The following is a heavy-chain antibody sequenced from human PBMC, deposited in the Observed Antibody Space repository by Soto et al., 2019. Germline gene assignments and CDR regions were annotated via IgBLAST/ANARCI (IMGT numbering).Heavy chain of an antibody. V-gene: IGHV2-5*02. CDR1: GFSLTTTRMG. D-gene: IGHD2-15*01. CDR3: GHGGDFDLLGFDR. CDR2: IYWDDDK. J-gene: IGHJ5*02. Sequence: QITLKESGPPLVRPAQTLTLTCAFSGFSLTTTRMGVAWIRQPPGKALEWLALIYWDDDKRYSPSPKNRLTVSKDNGTNRVVLTITNISPDDTGTFFCGHGGDFDLLGFDRWGPGTLVTVSS.